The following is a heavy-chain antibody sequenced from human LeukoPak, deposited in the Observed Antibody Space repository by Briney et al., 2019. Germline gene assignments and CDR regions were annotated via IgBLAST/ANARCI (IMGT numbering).Heavy chain of an antibody. J-gene: IGHJ6*03. CDR1: GGSINTYY. Sequence: SETLSLTCTVSGGSINTYYWSWIRQPPGKGLEWIGYIYYSGSTNYNPSLKSRVTLSMDTSKNQFSLRLSSVTAADTAVYYCARGALRYFDWLKKDYYYMDVWGKGTTVAISS. V-gene: IGHV4-59*01. CDR2: IYYSGST. D-gene: IGHD3-9*01. CDR3: ARGALRYFDWLKKDYYYMDV.